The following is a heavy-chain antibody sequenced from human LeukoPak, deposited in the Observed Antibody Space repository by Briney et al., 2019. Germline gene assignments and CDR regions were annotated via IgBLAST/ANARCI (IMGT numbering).Heavy chain of an antibody. CDR2: VYYTGST. J-gene: IGHJ3*01. Sequence: PSETLSLTCTVSGGSISSYYWSWVRQPPGKGLEWIGFVYYTGSTNYRPSLKSRVPISVDTSKNQFSLKLRSVTAADTAVYYCARISSSNWYNERGAFDVWGQGTMVTVSS. V-gene: IGHV4-59*01. D-gene: IGHD6-13*01. CDR3: ARISSSNWYNERGAFDV. CDR1: GGSISSYY.